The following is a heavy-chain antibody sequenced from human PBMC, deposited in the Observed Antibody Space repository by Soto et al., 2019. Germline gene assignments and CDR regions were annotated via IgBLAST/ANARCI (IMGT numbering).Heavy chain of an antibody. Sequence: PSETLSLTCTVSGGSISTYYWSWIRQPPGKGLEWIGYIYYSGSTNYNPSLKSRVTISVATSKNQFSLKLSSVTAADTAVYYCARWARYFDFAHYFDYWGQGTLVTVSS. CDR3: ARWARYFDFAHYFDY. CDR1: GGSISTYY. V-gene: IGHV4-59*01. CDR2: IYYSGST. J-gene: IGHJ4*02. D-gene: IGHD3-9*01.